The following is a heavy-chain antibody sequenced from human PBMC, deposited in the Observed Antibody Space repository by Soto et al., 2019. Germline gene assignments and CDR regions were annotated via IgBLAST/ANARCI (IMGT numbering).Heavy chain of an antibody. CDR3: AKGGTYYFDS. CDR2: LYTRGTT. D-gene: IGHD3-16*01. V-gene: IGHV4-4*07. J-gene: IGHJ4*02. Sequence: WIRQSAGKGLEWIGRLYTRGTTDYNPSLESRVTMSIDTSKNRVSLSLTSVTAADTAVYYCAKGGTYYFDSWGQGIVVTVSS.